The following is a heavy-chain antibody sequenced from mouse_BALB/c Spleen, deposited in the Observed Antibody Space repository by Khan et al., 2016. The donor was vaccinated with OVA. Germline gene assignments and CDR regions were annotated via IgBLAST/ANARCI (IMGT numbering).Heavy chain of an antibody. V-gene: IGHV1-7*01. CDR2: INPTSGYT. CDR3: TRDRIDY. Sequence: VQLQESGAELAKPGASVKMSCKASGYTFTTYWLYWVKQRPGQGLEWIGYINPTSGYTDYNEKFKDKATLSADKSSSTAYMQLSSLTSEDSAVYYCTRDRIDYGGQGTTLTVSS. J-gene: IGHJ2*01. CDR1: GYTFTTYW.